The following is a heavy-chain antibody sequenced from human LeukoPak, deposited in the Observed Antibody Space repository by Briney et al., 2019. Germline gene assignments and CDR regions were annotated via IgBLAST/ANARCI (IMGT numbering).Heavy chain of an antibody. CDR1: GFTFSTSW. D-gene: IGHD3-16*02. V-gene: IGHV3-74*01. J-gene: IGHJ4*02. CDR3: ARAGSFRFDY. CDR2: INSDGSTI. Sequence: PGGSLRLSCAASGFTFSTSWVHWVRQAPGKGLVWVSRINSDGSTIDYAVSVKGRFTISRDNAKNTLYLQMNSLRVEDTATYYCARAGSFRFDYWGQGTLVTVSS.